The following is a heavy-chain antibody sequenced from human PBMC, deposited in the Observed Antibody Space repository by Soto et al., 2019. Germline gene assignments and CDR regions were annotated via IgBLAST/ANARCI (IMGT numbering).Heavy chain of an antibody. J-gene: IGHJ3*02. D-gene: IGHD3-22*01. V-gene: IGHV1-46*01. CDR3: ARGRSDRNYYDSSGYLDAFDI. Sequence: GASVKVSCKASGYTFPSNYMDAVRQAPGPGPEWMGIINPSGGSTSYAQKFQGRVTMTRDTSTSTVYMELSSLRSEDTAVYYCARGRSDRNYYDSSGYLDAFDIWGQGTMVTVSS. CDR2: INPSGGST. CDR1: GYTFPSNY.